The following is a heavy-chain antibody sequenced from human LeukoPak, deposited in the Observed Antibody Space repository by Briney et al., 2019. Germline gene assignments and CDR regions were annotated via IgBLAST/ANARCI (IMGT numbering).Heavy chain of an antibody. V-gene: IGHV3-11*04. CDR2: IGRSGTTI. Sequence: PGGSLRLSCAASGFTFSDSYMSWIRQLPGKGLEWLSYIGRSGTTIHYAASGKGRFTISWDNAKKSLYLKMNSLRAEDTAVYYCARSGKIYFDWLLDYWGQGTLVTVSS. J-gene: IGHJ4*02. CDR1: GFTFSDSY. CDR3: ARSGKIYFDWLLDY. D-gene: IGHD3-9*01.